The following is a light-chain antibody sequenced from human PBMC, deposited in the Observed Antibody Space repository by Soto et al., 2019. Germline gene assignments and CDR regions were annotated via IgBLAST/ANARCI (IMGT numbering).Light chain of an antibody. CDR3: QQANSFPRT. CDR1: WDISNW. V-gene: IGKV1-12*01. J-gene: IGKJ2*01. Sequence: DIQMTQSPSSVSASVGDGVTITCRSSWDISNWLAWYQQKPGKAPKLLIYAASSLQSGVPSRFSGSGSGTEFTLTISILQPEDFATYYCQQANSFPRTFGQGTKLEIK. CDR2: AAS.